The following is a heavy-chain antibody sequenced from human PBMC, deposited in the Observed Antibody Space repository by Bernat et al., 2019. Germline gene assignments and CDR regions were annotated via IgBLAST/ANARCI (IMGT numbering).Heavy chain of an antibody. V-gene: IGHV3-23*01. J-gene: IGHJ4*02. D-gene: IGHD1-26*01. CDR3: AKSWEELDY. Sequence: EVQLLESGGDLVQPGGSLRLSCAASGFSFSSYAMSWVRQAPGKGLEWVSGIRGSGASTYYADSVKGRFTISRDNSKNTLYLQMNSLRAEDTAVYYCAKSWEELDYWGQGTLVTVSS. CDR2: IRGSGAST. CDR1: GFSFSSYA.